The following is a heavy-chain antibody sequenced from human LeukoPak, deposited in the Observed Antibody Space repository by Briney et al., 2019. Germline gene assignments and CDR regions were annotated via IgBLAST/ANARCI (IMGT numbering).Heavy chain of an antibody. D-gene: IGHD2-15*01. V-gene: IGHV1-2*02. CDR3: ARVLGGNHDFYFDY. CDR1: GYTFTGYY. J-gene: IGHJ4*02. CDR2: INPNSGGT. Sequence: ASVKVSCKASGYTFTGYYMHWVRQAPGQGLEWTGWINPNSGGTNYAQKFQGRVTMTRDTSISTAYMELSRLRSDDTAVYYCARVLGGNHDFYFDYWGQGTLVTVSS.